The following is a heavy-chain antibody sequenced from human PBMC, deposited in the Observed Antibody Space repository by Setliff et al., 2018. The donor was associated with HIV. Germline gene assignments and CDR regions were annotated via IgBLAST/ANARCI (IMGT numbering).Heavy chain of an antibody. CDR1: GFDLSSHA. V-gene: IGHV3-23*01. CDR3: ARGGSSLDTDY. Sequence: LRLSCAASGFDLSSHAMSWVRQAPGKGLEWLSVISGHTINVYYADSVKGRFTISRDNSKNTLYLQLNSLSAEDTAIYYCARGGSSLDTDYWGQGTLVTVSS. D-gene: IGHD5-18*01. J-gene: IGHJ4*02. CDR2: ISGHTINV.